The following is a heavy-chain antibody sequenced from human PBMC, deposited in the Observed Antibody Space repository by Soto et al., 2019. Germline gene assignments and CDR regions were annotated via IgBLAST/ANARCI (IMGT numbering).Heavy chain of an antibody. J-gene: IGHJ6*02. CDR2: IGSKANNYAT. CDR3: TRGQCGGDCRGSMDG. V-gene: IGHV3-73*01. D-gene: IGHD2-21*02. Sequence: GGSLRLSCAASGFTFSGSAMHWVRQASGKGLEWVGHIGSKANNYATLHAASVKGRFTISRDDVKNTAYLQMNSLIAEDTAVYYCTRGQCGGDCRGSMDGWGQGTTVTVSS. CDR1: GFTFSGSA.